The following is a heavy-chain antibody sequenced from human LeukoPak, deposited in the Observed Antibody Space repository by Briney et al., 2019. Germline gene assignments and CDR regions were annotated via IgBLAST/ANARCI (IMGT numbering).Heavy chain of an antibody. V-gene: IGHV3-23*01. CDR3: ARSGRGGAFDI. J-gene: IGHJ3*02. D-gene: IGHD1-26*01. CDR2: ISGSGGST. CDR1: GFTFSSYA. Sequence: PGGSLRLSCAASGFTFSSYAMSWVRQAPGKGLEWVSAISGSGGSTYYADSVKGRFTISGDNAKNTLYLQMNRLRAEDTAVYFCARSGRGGAFDIWGQGTMVTVSS.